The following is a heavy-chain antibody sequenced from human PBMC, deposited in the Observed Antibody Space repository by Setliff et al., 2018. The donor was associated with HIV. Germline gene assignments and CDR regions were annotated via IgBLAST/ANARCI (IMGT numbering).Heavy chain of an antibody. Sequence: PSETLSLTCAVYGGSFSGYYWSWIRQPPGKGLEWIGEINHSGSTNHNPSLKSRVTISVDTSKNQFSLKLSSVTAADTAVYYCARLYSTVTPDIWGKGTTVTVSS. J-gene: IGHJ6*04. CDR2: INHSGST. CDR3: ARLYSTVTPDI. CDR1: GGSFSGYY. D-gene: IGHD2-21*01. V-gene: IGHV4-34*01.